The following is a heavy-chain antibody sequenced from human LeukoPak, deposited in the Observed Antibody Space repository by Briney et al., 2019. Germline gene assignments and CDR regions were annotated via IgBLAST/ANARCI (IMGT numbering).Heavy chain of an antibody. CDR1: GFTFRSYS. CDR2: ISGSSSTI. D-gene: IGHD6-13*01. Sequence: PGGSLRLSCAASGFTFRSYSMTWVRQAPGKGLEWVSYISGSSSTIYYAGSVKGRFTISRDNAKNSLYLQMNSLRDEDTAVYYCARDHYSRNDHWGQGTLVTVSS. CDR3: ARDHYSRNDH. J-gene: IGHJ4*02. V-gene: IGHV3-48*02.